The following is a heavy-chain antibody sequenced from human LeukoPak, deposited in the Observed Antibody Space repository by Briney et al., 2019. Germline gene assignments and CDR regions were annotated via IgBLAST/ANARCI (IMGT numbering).Heavy chain of an antibody. J-gene: IGHJ4*02. D-gene: IGHD2-2*01. Sequence: GGSLRLPCAASGFTFSSYAMSWVRQAPGKGLEWVSAISGSGGSTYYADSVKGRFTITRDNSKNTLYLQMNSLRAEDTAVYYCATKSAQTVVPADVSLFDYWGQGTLVTVSS. CDR2: ISGSGGST. CDR1: GFTFSSYA. V-gene: IGHV3-23*01. CDR3: ATKSAQTVVPADVSLFDY.